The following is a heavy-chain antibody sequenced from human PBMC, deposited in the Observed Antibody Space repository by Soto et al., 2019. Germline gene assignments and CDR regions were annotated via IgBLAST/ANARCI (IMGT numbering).Heavy chain of an antibody. D-gene: IGHD4-17*01. CDR3: AKDADYGDYNHNPNFDY. CDR1: GFTFDDYT. CDR2: ISWDGGST. V-gene: IGHV3-43*01. J-gene: IGHJ4*02. Sequence: EVQLVESGGVVVQPGGSLRLSCAASGFTFDDYTMHWVRQALGKGLEWVSLISWDGGSTYYADSVKGRFTISRDNSKNSLYLQMNSLRTEDTALYYCAKDADYGDYNHNPNFDYWGQGTLVTVSS.